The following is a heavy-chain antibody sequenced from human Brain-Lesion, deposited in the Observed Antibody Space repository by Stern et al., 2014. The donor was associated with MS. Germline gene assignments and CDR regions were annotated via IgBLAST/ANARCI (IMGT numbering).Heavy chain of an antibody. CDR3: ARAVRNQLLSEY. Sequence: DQLVESGAEVKKPGASVKVSCKASGYTFSRYDITWVRQASGHGLEWMGWMNPYSGNTGYAQKFKGRGSMTSDPSISTVYMELTSLTSDDTAVYFCARAVRNQLLSEYWGQGTLVTVSS. V-gene: IGHV1-8*01. CDR1: GYTFSRYD. CDR2: MNPYSGNT. J-gene: IGHJ4*02. D-gene: IGHD2-2*01.